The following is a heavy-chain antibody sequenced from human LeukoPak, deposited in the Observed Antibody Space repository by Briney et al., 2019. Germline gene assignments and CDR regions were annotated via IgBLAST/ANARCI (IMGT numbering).Heavy chain of an antibody. J-gene: IGHJ6*02. CDR1: GGSLSSYY. D-gene: IGHD3-10*01. CDR3: ARDPKTHPRGETYYGMDV. V-gene: IGHV4-4*07. Sequence: SETLSLTCTVSGGSLSSYYWSWIRQPAGKGLEGIGRIYTSGSTDYNPSLKSRVAISVDTSKNQFSLKLSSVTAADTAVYYCARDPKTHPRGETYYGMDVWGQGTTVTVSS. CDR2: IYTSGST.